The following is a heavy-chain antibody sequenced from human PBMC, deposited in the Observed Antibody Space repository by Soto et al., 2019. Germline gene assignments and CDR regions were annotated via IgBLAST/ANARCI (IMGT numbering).Heavy chain of an antibody. CDR1: GGTFSSYA. CDR3: ARAGRATKQLVLRLRGNAFDI. D-gene: IGHD6-6*01. J-gene: IGHJ3*02. Sequence: SVKVSCKASGGTFSSYAISWVRQAPGQGLEWMGGIIPIFGTANYAQKFQGRVTITADKSTSTAYMELSSLRSEDTAVYYCARAGRATKQLVLRLRGNAFDIWGQGTMVT. V-gene: IGHV1-69*06. CDR2: IIPIFGTA.